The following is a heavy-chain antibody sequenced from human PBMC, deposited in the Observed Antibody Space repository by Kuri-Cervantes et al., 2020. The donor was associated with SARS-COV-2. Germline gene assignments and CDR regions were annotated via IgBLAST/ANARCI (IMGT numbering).Heavy chain of an antibody. D-gene: IGHD2-2*01. CDR3: TPYWSSTICYSVKRGYYYYYMDV. J-gene: IGHJ6*02. V-gene: IGHV3-73*01. Sequence: GGSLRLSCAASGFTFSGSAMHWVRQASGKGLEWVGRIRSKANSYATAYAASVKGRVTISRDYSKNTAYLQMNSLKTEDTAVYYCTPYWSSTICYSVKRGYYYYYMDVWGQGTTVTVSS. CDR1: GFTFSGSA. CDR2: IRSKANSYAT.